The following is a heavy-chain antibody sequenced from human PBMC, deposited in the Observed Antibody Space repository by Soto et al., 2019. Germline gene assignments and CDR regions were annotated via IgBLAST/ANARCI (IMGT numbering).Heavy chain of an antibody. Sequence: GASVKVSCKASGGTFSSYAISWVRQAPGQGLEWMGGIIPIFGTANYAQKFQGRVTITADESTSTAYMELSSLRSEDTAVYYCARENNYYDSSGYYGSYYYGMDVWGQGTTVTVS. V-gene: IGHV1-69*13. CDR2: IIPIFGTA. J-gene: IGHJ6*02. CDR3: ARENNYYDSSGYYGSYYYGMDV. D-gene: IGHD3-22*01. CDR1: GGTFSSYA.